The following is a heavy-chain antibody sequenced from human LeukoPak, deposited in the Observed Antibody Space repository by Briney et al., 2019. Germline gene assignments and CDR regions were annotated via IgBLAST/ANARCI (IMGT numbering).Heavy chain of an antibody. V-gene: IGHV1-69*01. CDR3: ARHSPDTYYDILTGYIDY. CDR2: IIPIFGTA. CDR1: GGTFSSYA. Sequence: SVKVSCKASGGTFSSYAISWVRQAPGQGLEWMGGIIPIFGTANYAQKFQGRVTITADESTSTAYMELSSLRSEGTAVYYCARHSPDTYYDILTGYIDYWGQGTLVTVSS. D-gene: IGHD3-9*01. J-gene: IGHJ4*02.